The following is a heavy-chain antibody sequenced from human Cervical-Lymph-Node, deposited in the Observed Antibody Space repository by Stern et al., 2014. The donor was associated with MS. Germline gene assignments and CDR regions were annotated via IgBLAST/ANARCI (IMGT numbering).Heavy chain of an antibody. CDR3: TRQDQQLVTFDY. D-gene: IGHD6-13*01. J-gene: IGHJ4*02. V-gene: IGHV3-30-3*01. CDR2: VSYDGGDK. Sequence: VQLVESGGGVVQPGSSLRLSCAVSGFTFSRYAMHWVRQAPGKGLEWVAFVSYDGGDKSYAESVRGRFSISRDNSKNTVYLQVNSLGAQDTAVYYCTRQDQQLVTFDYWGQGTLVTVSS. CDR1: GFTFSRYA.